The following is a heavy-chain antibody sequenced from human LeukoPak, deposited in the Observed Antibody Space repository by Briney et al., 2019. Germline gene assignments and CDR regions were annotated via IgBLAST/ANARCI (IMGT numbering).Heavy chain of an antibody. V-gene: IGHV3-23*01. D-gene: IGHD6-19*01. J-gene: IGHJ4*02. CDR3: AKGAVAGRPYYFDY. Sequence: GGSLRLSCAASGLTFSRSAMSWVRQVPGKGLEWVSGISASGGSTSYADSVRGRFTISRDNSKNTLYVQMNSLRDEDTAVYYCAKGAVAGRPYYFDYWGQGTLVTVSS. CDR1: GLTFSRSA. CDR2: ISASGGST.